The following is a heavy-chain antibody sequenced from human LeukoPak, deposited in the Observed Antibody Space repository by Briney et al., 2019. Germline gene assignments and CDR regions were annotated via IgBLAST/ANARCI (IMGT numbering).Heavy chain of an antibody. J-gene: IGHJ6*03. Sequence: GRSLRLSCAASGFTFSTYSMNWVRQAPGKGLEWVSYISGSSGTIYYADSVKGRFTISRDNAKNSLYLQMNSLRAEDTAVYYCARRSEFGVLYYMDVWGKGTTVTVSS. CDR2: ISGSSGTI. D-gene: IGHD3-16*01. CDR1: GFTFSTYS. V-gene: IGHV3-48*01. CDR3: ARRSEFGVLYYMDV.